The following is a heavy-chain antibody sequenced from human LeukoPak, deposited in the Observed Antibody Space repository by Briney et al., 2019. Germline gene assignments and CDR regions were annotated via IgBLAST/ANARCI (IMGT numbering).Heavy chain of an antibody. V-gene: IGHV4-38-2*02. D-gene: IGHD4-17*01. Sequence: SETLSLTCAVSGYSISSGYYWGWIRQPPGKGLEWIGSIYHSGSTNYNPSLKSRVTISVDTAKNQFSLKLSSVTAADTAVYYCARDRAVTSSYDAFDMWGRGTMVTVSS. CDR3: ARDRAVTSSYDAFDM. CDR2: IYHSGST. CDR1: GYSISSGYY. J-gene: IGHJ3*02.